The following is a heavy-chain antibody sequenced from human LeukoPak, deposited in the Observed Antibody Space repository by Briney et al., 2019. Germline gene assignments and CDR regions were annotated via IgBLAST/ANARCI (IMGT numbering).Heavy chain of an antibody. CDR1: EITFRSHA. V-gene: IGHV3-23*01. CDR3: AKGGAATMRDGYNYYYYYMEV. CDR2: ISGSGGHT. Sequence: GGSLRLSCVAPEITFRSHAMSWVRQTPGKGLEWVSLISGSGGHTYYGDSVKGRFTISRDKSKNTLILQMYSLRAENTAVYYCAKGGAATMRDGYNYYYYYMEVWGRGTTVTVSS. D-gene: IGHD5-24*01. J-gene: IGHJ6*03.